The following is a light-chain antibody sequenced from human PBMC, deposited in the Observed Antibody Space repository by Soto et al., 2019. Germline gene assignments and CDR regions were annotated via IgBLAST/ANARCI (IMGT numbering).Light chain of an antibody. Sequence: QSALTQPASVSGSPGQSITISCTGTSSDVGGYNYVSWYQQHPGKAPKLMIYEVSNRPSGVSNRFSGSKSGNTASLTISGLQAEDEADYYCSSYTSISTVFGGATQLTVL. CDR1: SSDVGGYNY. CDR3: SSYTSISTV. J-gene: IGLJ2*01. CDR2: EVS. V-gene: IGLV2-14*01.